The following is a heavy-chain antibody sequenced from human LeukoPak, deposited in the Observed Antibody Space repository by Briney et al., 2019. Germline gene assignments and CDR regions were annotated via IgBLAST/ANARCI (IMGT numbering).Heavy chain of an antibody. V-gene: IGHV3-7*03. CDR3: AKVDSSSWYDWFDP. J-gene: IGHJ5*02. CDR1: GFTFSSYW. D-gene: IGHD6-13*01. CDR2: IKQDGSEK. Sequence: GGSLRLSCVASGFTFSSYWMNWVRQAPGKGLEWVANIKQDGSEKYYVDSVKGRFIISRDNAKSSLYLQMNSLRAEDTAVYYCAKVDSSSWYDWFDPWGQGTLVTVSS.